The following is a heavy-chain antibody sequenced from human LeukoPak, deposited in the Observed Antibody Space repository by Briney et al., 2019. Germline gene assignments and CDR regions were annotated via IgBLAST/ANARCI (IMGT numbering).Heavy chain of an antibody. J-gene: IGHJ3*02. CDR2: IYYSGST. Sequence: PSETLSLTCTVSGGSISSYYWSWIRQPPGKGLEWIGYIYYSGSTNYNPSLKSRVTISVDTSKNQFSLKLSSVTAADTAVYYCARDRYSGSYYKGMDAFDIWGQGTMVTVSS. CDR1: GGSISSYY. CDR3: ARDRYSGSYYKGMDAFDI. D-gene: IGHD1-26*01. V-gene: IGHV4-59*12.